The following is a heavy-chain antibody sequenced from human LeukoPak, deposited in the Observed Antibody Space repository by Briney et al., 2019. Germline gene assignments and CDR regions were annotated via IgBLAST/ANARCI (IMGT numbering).Heavy chain of an antibody. V-gene: IGHV1-18*01. J-gene: IGHJ5*02. D-gene: IGHD3-3*01. CDR1: GYTFTSYG. Sequence: ASVKVSCKASGYTFTSYGISWVRQAPGQGLEWMGRISAYNGNTNYARKLQGRVTMTTDTSTSTAYMELRSLRSDDTAVYYCARDRITIFGVVRISRWFDPWGQGTLVTVSS. CDR3: ARDRITIFGVVRISRWFDP. CDR2: ISAYNGNT.